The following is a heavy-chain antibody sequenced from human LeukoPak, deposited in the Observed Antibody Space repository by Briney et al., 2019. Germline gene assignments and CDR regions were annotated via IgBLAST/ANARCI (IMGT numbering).Heavy chain of an antibody. V-gene: IGHV3-30-3*01. J-gene: IGHJ3*02. D-gene: IGHD5-18*01. CDR3: ASDTAMVIYAFDI. Sequence: GGSLRLSCAASGFTFSSYAMHWVRQAPGKGLEWVAVISYDGSNKYYADSVKGRFTISRDNSKNTLYLQMNSLRAEDTAVYYCASDTAMVIYAFDIWGQGTMVTVSS. CDR1: GFTFSSYA. CDR2: ISYDGSNK.